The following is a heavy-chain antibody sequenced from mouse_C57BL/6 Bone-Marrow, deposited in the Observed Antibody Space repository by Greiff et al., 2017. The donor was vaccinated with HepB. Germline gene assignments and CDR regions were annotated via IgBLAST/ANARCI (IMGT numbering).Heavy chain of an antibody. CDR2: ISSGGSYT. CDR3: ARHESPCFAY. V-gene: IGHV5-6*01. Sequence: EVQLLQSGGDLVKPGASVKLSCAASGFTFSSYCMSWVRQTPEKRLEWVASISSGGSYTYYPDSVKGRFTITRDKSKNTPYLQMSRLNSEDTALYYCARHESPCFAYWGQGTLVTVSA. CDR1: GFTFSSYC. J-gene: IGHJ3*01.